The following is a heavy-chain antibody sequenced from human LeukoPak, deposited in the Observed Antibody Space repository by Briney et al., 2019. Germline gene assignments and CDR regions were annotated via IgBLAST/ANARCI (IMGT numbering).Heavy chain of an antibody. CDR2: ISSRGDDT. D-gene: IGHD2-21*02. V-gene: IGHV3-23*01. CDR3: AKHRRSTLVTAYYDS. Sequence: GGSLRLSCTASGFTFSTLAMSWVRQAPGKGLEWVSSISSRGDDTSYADSVKGRFTISRDNSKNTLYLQLNSLRVDDAAIYYCAKHRRSTLVTAYYDSWGQGTLVTVSS. J-gene: IGHJ4*02. CDR1: GFTFSTLA.